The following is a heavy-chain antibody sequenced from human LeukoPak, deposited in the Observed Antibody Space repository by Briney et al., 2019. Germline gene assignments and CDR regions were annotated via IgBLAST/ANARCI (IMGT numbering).Heavy chain of an antibody. CDR3: ARAAAGLDY. CDR1: GFIFTKYG. J-gene: IGHJ4*02. D-gene: IGHD6-13*01. CDR2: ISGYNGDT. V-gene: IGHV1-18*01. Sequence: ASVKVSCKASGFIFTKYGITWVRQAPGQGLEWVGWISGYNGDTNYAQKLQGRVTMTTDTSTSTAYMELRSLRSDDTAVYYCARAAAGLDYWGQGTLVTVSS.